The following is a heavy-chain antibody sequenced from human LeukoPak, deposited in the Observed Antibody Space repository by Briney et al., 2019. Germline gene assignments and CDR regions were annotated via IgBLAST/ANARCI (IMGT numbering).Heavy chain of an antibody. CDR2: IWYDGSNK. D-gene: IGHD4-17*01. J-gene: IGHJ6*03. Sequence: PGGSLRLXCAASGFTFSSYGMHWVRQAPGKGLEWVAVIWYDGSNKYYADSVKGRFTISRDNSKNTLYLQMNSLRAEDTAVYCCAKEDSTVTYYYYYYMDVWGKGTTVTVSS. CDR1: GFTFSSYG. CDR3: AKEDSTVTYYYYYYMDV. V-gene: IGHV3-33*06.